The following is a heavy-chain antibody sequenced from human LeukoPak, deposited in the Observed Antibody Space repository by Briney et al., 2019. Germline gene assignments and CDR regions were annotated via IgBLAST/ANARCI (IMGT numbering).Heavy chain of an antibody. CDR3: AKAEILTGYYPPYYFDS. CDR1: GFIFSNYG. J-gene: IGHJ4*02. Sequence: GGSLRLSCVASGFIFSNYGMSWVRQAPGKGLEWVARVSGAEDLTNYADSVTGRFTISRDNSKNTVYLQMNSLRADDTAVYYCAKAEILTGYYPPYYFDSWGQGTLVTVSS. CDR2: VSGAEDLT. D-gene: IGHD3-9*01. V-gene: IGHV3-23*01.